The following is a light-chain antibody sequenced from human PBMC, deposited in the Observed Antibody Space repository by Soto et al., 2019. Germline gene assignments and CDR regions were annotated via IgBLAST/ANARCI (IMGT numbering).Light chain of an antibody. CDR2: GNS. J-gene: IGLJ3*02. CDR1: SSNIGAGYD. V-gene: IGLV1-40*01. CDR3: QSYASILSGWV. Sequence: QSVLTQPPSVCGAPGQRVTISCTGSSSNIGAGYDVHWYQQLPGTAPKLLIYGNSNRPSGVPDRFSGSKSGTSASLAITGLQAEDEAAYYCQSYASILSGWVFGGGTKLTVL.